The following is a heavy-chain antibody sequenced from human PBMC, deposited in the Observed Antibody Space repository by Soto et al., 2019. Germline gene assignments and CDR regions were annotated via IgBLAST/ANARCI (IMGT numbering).Heavy chain of an antibody. J-gene: IGHJ4*02. V-gene: IGHV1-69*02. D-gene: IGHD3-10*01. Sequence: QVQLVQSGAEVKKPGSSVTVSCKASGGTFSDYTLSWVRQAPGQGLEWMGRIIPLVGIADYAQKFQGRVTITADTSTTTGYMELSSLRSEDTAMYYCVTYYGSGTRDYWGQGTLVTVSS. CDR3: VTYYGSGTRDY. CDR2: IIPLVGIA. CDR1: GGTFSDYT.